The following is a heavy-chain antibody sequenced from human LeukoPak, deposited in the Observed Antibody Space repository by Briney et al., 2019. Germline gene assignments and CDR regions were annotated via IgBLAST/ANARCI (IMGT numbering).Heavy chain of an antibody. V-gene: IGHV3-69-1*01. Sequence: GGSLRLSCATSGFTFSSHAMSWGRQAAGKGLEWVSVISASGTTYYPDSVKGRFTISRDNASNSLYLQMTSLRAEDTAVYYCAGDFRQSRNSAYWGQGTLVTVSS. CDR3: AGDFRQSRNSAY. CDR1: GFTFSSHA. D-gene: IGHD4-23*01. J-gene: IGHJ4*02. CDR2: ISASGTT.